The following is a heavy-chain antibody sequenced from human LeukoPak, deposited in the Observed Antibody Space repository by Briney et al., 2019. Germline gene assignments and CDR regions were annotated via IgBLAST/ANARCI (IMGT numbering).Heavy chain of an antibody. CDR3: ARVPYSYDSSEGKDAFDI. V-gene: IGHV4-59*01. CDR2: IYYSGST. CDR1: GGSISSYY. D-gene: IGHD3-22*01. J-gene: IGHJ3*02. Sequence: SETLSLTCTVSGGSISSYYWSWIRQPPGKGLEWIGYIYYSGSTNYNPSLKSRVTISVDTSKNQFSLKLSSVTAADTAVYYCARVPYSYDSSEGKDAFDIWGQGKVVTVSS.